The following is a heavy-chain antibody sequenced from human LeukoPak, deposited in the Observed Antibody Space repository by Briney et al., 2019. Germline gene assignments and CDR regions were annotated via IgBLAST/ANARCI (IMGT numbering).Heavy chain of an antibody. CDR1: GGSISSYY. CDR3: ARGAYYYDSSGYNWYFDL. D-gene: IGHD3-22*01. Sequence: PSETLSLTCTVSGGSISSYYWSWIRQPPGKGLEWIGYIFYSGITNYNPSLKSRVTISIDTSKNQFSLKLSSVTAADTAVYYCARGAYYYDSSGYNWYFDLRGRGTLVTVSS. V-gene: IGHV4-59*01. J-gene: IGHJ2*01. CDR2: IFYSGIT.